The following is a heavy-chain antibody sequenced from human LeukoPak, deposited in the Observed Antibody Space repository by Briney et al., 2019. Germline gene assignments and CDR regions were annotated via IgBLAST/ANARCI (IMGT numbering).Heavy chain of an antibody. Sequence: PGGSLRLSCAASGFTFSSYSMNWVRQAPGKGLEWVSSLSSSSSYIYYADSVKGLFTISRDNAKNSLYLQMNSLRAEDTAVYYCARGGYSSGRGTYYYYGMDVWGQGTTVTVSS. D-gene: IGHD6-19*01. CDR1: GFTFSSYS. CDR3: ARGGYSSGRGTYYYYGMDV. V-gene: IGHV3-21*01. CDR2: LSSSSSYI. J-gene: IGHJ6*02.